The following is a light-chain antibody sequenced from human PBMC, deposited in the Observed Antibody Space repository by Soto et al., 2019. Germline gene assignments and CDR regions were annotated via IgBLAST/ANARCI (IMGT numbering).Light chain of an antibody. CDR1: NIEAKS. CDR3: QVWDGNNDRWV. J-gene: IGLJ3*02. V-gene: IGLV3-21*02. CDR2: DTS. Sequence: SYELTQPPSVSVTPGQTARITCGGNNIEAKSVHWYQQRPGQAPVLVVYDTSDRPSGIPERFSGSPSGDTATLSISRVTAGDEADYYCQVWDGNNDRWVFGGGTKLTVL.